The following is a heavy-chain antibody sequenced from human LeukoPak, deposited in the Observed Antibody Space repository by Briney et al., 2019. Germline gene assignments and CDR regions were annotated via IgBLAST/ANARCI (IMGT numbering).Heavy chain of an antibody. CDR2: ILGSGGST. Sequence: GGSLRLSCAASGFTFSNYAMSWVRQAPGKGLEWVSAILGSGGSTYYADSVKGRFAVSRDNSKSTLYLQMNSLRAEDTALYYCAKWGDYDVLTGYYVPDYWGQGTLVTVSS. V-gene: IGHV3-23*01. CDR3: AKWGDYDVLTGYYVPDY. D-gene: IGHD3-9*01. J-gene: IGHJ4*02. CDR1: GFTFSNYA.